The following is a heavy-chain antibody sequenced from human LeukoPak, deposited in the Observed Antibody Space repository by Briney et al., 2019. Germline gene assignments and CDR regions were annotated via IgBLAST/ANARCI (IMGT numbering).Heavy chain of an antibody. V-gene: IGHV1-18*01. Sequence: GASVKVSCKASGYTFTSYGISWVRQTPGQGLEWMGWISSYNGNTNYAQKFQGRVTMTRDTSTSTVYMELSSLRSEDTAVYYCARDNSVGDIAWWFDPWGQGTLVTVSS. J-gene: IGHJ5*02. D-gene: IGHD3-16*02. CDR2: ISSYNGNT. CDR3: ARDNSVGDIAWWFDP. CDR1: GYTFTSYG.